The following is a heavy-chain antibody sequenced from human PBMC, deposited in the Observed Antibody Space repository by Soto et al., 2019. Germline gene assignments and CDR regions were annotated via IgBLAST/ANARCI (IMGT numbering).Heavy chain of an antibody. Sequence: ASVKVSCKAPGYTLTSYFMHWVRQAPGQGLEWMGIINPSGGNTKYSQKFQGRVTITRDTSASTAYMELSSLRSEDTAVYYCARDPSYYGMDVWGQGTTVTVSS. V-gene: IGHV1-46*01. CDR3: ARDPSYYGMDV. J-gene: IGHJ6*02. CDR1: GYTLTSYF. CDR2: INPSGGNT.